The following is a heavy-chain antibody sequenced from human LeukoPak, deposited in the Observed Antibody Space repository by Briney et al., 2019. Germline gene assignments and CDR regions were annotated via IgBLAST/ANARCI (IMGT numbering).Heavy chain of an antibody. D-gene: IGHD6-13*01. CDR3: ARVQQLVSSV. CDR1: GFTFDDYG. J-gene: IGHJ4*02. Sequence: GGSLRLSCAASGFTFDDYGMSWVRQAPGKGLEWVSSISSSSSYIYYADSVKGRFTISRDNAKNSLYLQMNSLRAEDTAVYYCARVQQLVSSVWGQGTLVTVSS. V-gene: IGHV3-21*01. CDR2: ISSSSSYI.